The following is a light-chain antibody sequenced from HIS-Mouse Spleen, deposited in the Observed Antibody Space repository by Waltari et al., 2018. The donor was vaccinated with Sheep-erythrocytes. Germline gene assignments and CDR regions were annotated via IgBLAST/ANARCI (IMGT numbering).Light chain of an antibody. J-gene: IGLJ2*01. V-gene: IGLV2-11*01. CDR2: DVS. CDR1: SSVVGGYNY. Sequence: QSALPQPHSVSGSPGQSVTISCTGTSSVVGGYNYFSWYQQHPGNAPKLMIYDVSKRPSGGPDRFSGSKSGNAASLTISGLQAEDEADYYCCSYAGSYTLVFGGGTKLTVL. CDR3: CSYAGSYTLV.